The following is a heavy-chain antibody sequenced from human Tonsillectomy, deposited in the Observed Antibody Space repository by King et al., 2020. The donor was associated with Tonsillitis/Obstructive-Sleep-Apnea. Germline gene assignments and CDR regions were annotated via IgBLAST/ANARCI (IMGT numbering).Heavy chain of an antibody. D-gene: IGHD2-2*01. Sequence: VQLVESGGGLVQPGGSLRLSCSASGFTFSSYAMHWVRQAPGKGLEYVSAISPNGGSTYYADSVKGRFTISRDNSKNTLYLQMSSLRAEDTAVYYCVREPSTSCPDRCYYMDVWGKGTTVTVSS. CDR3: VREPSTSCPDRCYYMDV. V-gene: IGHV3-64D*06. J-gene: IGHJ6*03. CDR2: ISPNGGST. CDR1: GFTFSSYA.